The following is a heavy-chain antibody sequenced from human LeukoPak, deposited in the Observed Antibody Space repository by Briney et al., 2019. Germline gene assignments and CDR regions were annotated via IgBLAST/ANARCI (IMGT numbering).Heavy chain of an antibody. CDR2: ISAYNGNT. CDR3: ARSRLFYDILTGYLDY. Sequence: ASVKVSCKASGYTFTSYGISWVRQAPGQGLEWMGWISAYNGNTNYAQKLQGRVTMTTDTSTSTAYMELRSLRSDDTAVYYCARSRLFYDILTGYLDYWGQGTLVTVSS. D-gene: IGHD3-9*01. CDR1: GYTFTSYG. V-gene: IGHV1-18*04. J-gene: IGHJ4*02.